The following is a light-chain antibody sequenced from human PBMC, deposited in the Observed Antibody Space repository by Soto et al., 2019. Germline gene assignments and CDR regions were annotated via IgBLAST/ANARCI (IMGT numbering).Light chain of an antibody. J-gene: IGLJ1*01. CDR1: SSDVGGYNY. CDR2: DVS. Sequence: QSALTQPRSVSGSPGQSVTISCSGTSSDVGGYNYVSWYQQNPGKAPKLMIYDVSKRPSGVPDRFSGSKSGNTASLTIFGLQAEDEADYYCSSYTSSSTLEVFGTGTKLTVL. V-gene: IGLV2-11*01. CDR3: SSYTSSSTLEV.